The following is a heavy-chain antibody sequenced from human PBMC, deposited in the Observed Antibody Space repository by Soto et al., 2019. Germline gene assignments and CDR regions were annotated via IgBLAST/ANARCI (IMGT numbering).Heavy chain of an antibody. Sequence: SETXSLTCTVSGGSVSSGSYYWSWIRQPPGKGLEWIGYIYYSGSTNYNPSLKSRVTISVDTSKNQFSLKLSSVTAADTAVYYWXIHDYVWGSYRSLDYWGQGTLVTVSS. CDR3: XIHDYVWGSYRSLDY. J-gene: IGHJ4*02. CDR2: IYYSGST. D-gene: IGHD3-16*02. CDR1: GGSVSSGSYY. V-gene: IGHV4-61*01.